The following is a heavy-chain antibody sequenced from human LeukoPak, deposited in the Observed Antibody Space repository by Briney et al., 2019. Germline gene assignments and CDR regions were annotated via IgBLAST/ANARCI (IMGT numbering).Heavy chain of an antibody. CDR1: GFTFSSYS. CDR3: ARGTEATVTIDY. J-gene: IGHJ4*02. V-gene: IGHV3-53*04. CDR2: IYSGGST. D-gene: IGHD4-17*01. Sequence: GGSLRLSCAASGFTFSSYSMNWVRQAPGKGLEWVSVIYSGGSTYYADSVKGRFTISRHNSKNTLYLQMNSLRAEDTAVYYCARGTEATVTIDYWGQGTLSPSPQ.